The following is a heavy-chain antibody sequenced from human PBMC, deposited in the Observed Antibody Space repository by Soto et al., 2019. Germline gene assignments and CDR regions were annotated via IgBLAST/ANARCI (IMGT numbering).Heavy chain of an antibody. V-gene: IGHV1-69*13. CDR1: GGTFSSYA. Sequence: SVKVSCKASGGTFSSYAISWVRQAPGQGLEWMGGIIPIFGTANYAQKFQGRVTITADESTSTAYMELSSLRSEDTAVYYCASDYYYDSSGYYSVWGQGTLVTVSS. CDR3: ASDYYYDSSGYYSV. D-gene: IGHD3-22*01. CDR2: IIPIFGTA. J-gene: IGHJ4*02.